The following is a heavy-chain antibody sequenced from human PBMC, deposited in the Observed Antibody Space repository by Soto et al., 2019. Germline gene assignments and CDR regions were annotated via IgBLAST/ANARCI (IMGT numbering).Heavy chain of an antibody. Sequence: GGSLRLSCAASGFTFSSYGMHRVRQAPGKGLEWVAVISYDGSNKYYADSVKGRFTISRDNSKNTLYLQMKNLRAEDTAVYYCAKEAPIAAAGTAFDYWGQGTLVTVSS. J-gene: IGHJ4*02. V-gene: IGHV3-30*18. D-gene: IGHD6-13*01. CDR2: ISYDGSNK. CDR3: AKEAPIAAAGTAFDY. CDR1: GFTFSSYG.